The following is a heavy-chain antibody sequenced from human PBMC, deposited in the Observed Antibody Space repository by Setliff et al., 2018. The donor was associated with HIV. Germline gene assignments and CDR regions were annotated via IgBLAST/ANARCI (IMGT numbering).Heavy chain of an antibody. CDR2: ISRYSGNT. CDR1: GYTFSDYG. CDR3: ATSSAGLCLDY. D-gene: IGHD2-2*01. Sequence: ASVMVSCKAAGYTFSDYGIAWVRQAPGQGLEWMGWISRYSGNTLYAQKFQGRVTMTTDTSTGTAYMELRSLRSDDTAAYYCATSSAGLCLDYWGQGTLVTVSS. V-gene: IGHV1-18*01. J-gene: IGHJ4*02.